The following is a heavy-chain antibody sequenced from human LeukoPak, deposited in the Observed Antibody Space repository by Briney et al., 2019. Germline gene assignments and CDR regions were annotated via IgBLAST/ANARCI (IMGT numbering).Heavy chain of an antibody. V-gene: IGHV1-2*02. CDR2: INPYSGGT. Sequence: GSSVHVSCKASGWTLTGYYMHWVRQAPGQGLEWMGWINPYSGGTNYAEKFQGRVTMTRDTSISTAYMELSRLESDDTAVYYCASFHSVAAAVPYNWFDPWGQGTLVTVSS. D-gene: IGHD6-13*01. CDR1: GWTLTGYY. J-gene: IGHJ5*02. CDR3: ASFHSVAAAVPYNWFDP.